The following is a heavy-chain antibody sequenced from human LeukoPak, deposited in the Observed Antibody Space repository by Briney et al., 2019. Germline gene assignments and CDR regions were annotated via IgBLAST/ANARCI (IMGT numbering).Heavy chain of an antibody. CDR1: GFAFTTYE. V-gene: IGHV3-48*03. J-gene: IGHJ4*02. CDR2: ISSSGSTI. D-gene: IGHD5-12*01. CDR3: ARGGYSGYEYDY. Sequence: PGGSLRLSCSASGFAFTTYEMNWVRQAPGKGLEWVSYISSSGSTIFYADSVKGRFTISRDNAKNSLYLQKNSLRVEDTAVYYCARGGYSGYEYDYWGQGTLVTVSS.